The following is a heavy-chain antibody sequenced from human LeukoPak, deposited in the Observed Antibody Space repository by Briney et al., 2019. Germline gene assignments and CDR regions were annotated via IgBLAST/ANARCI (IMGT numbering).Heavy chain of an antibody. CDR1: GYTFTGYY. D-gene: IGHD1-26*01. V-gene: IGHV1-2*02. Sequence: GASVKVSCKASGYTFTGYYMHWVRQAPGQGLEWMGWINPNSGGTNYAQKFQGRVTMPRDTAISTAYMELSRLRSDDTAVYYCARDGSGSRTRLEYNWFDPWGQGTLVTVSS. CDR3: ARDGSGSRTRLEYNWFDP. J-gene: IGHJ5*02. CDR2: INPNSGGT.